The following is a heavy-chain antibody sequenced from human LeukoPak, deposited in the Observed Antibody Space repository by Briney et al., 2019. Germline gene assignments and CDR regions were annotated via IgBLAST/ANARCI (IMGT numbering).Heavy chain of an antibody. V-gene: IGHV3-53*01. CDR2: LYSAGST. Sequence: AGGSLRVSSAAAGFSVSSNYMISVRQAPGTWLEWVAVLYSAGSTYFADSVKGRFTISRDNSKNTLYLQMNSLTPEDTAVYYCASGGDPQWLVHGEYWGQGTLVTVSS. CDR1: GFSVSSNY. CDR3: ASGGDPQWLVHGEY. J-gene: IGHJ4*02. D-gene: IGHD6-19*01.